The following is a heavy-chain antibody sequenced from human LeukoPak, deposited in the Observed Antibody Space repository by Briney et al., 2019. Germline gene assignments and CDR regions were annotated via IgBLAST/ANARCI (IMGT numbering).Heavy chain of an antibody. Sequence: GASVKVSCKASGYTFTGYYLHWVRQAPGQGLEWMGRLNPNSGDTNFAQKFQGRVTMTRDTSISTAYMDLSSLTSDDTAVYYCARRGVVGAIDYWGQGTLVTVPS. CDR1: GYTFTGYY. J-gene: IGHJ4*02. V-gene: IGHV1-2*06. CDR3: ARRGVVGAIDY. CDR2: LNPNSGDT. D-gene: IGHD1-26*01.